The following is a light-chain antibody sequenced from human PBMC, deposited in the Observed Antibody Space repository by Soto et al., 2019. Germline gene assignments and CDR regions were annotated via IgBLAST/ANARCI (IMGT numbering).Light chain of an antibody. CDR2: AAS. CDR1: QSISSY. Sequence: IHMPLSPSPLPAFVGARAAITCRASQSISSYLNWYQQKPGKAPKLLIYAASSLESGVPSRFTGSGSGTDFTLTISSLQPEDFATYFCHQTYITPWMFGQGTKVDI. J-gene: IGKJ1*01. CDR3: HQTYITPWM. V-gene: IGKV1-39*01.